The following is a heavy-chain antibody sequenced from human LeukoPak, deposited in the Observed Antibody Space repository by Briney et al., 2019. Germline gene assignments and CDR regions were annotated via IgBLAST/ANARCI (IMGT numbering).Heavy chain of an antibody. CDR1: GGSISSSSYY. J-gene: IGHJ3*02. D-gene: IGHD2-15*01. V-gene: IGHV4-39*07. CDR3: ARAGSGGNWDRPFDI. CDR2: IYYSGST. Sequence: KTSETLSLTCTVSGGSISSSSYYWGWIRQPPGKGLEWIGSIYYSGSTYYNPSLKSRVTISVDTSKNQFSLKLSSVTAADTAVYYCARAGSGGNWDRPFDIWGQGTMVTVSS.